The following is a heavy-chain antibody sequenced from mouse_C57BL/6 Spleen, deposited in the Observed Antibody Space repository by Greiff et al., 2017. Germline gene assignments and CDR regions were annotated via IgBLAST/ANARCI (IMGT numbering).Heavy chain of an antibody. CDR2: ISSGGDYI. V-gene: IGHV5-9-1*02. CDR1: GFTFSSYA. Sequence: EVKLVESGGGLVKPGGSLKLSCAASGFTFSSYAMSWVRQTPEKRLEWVAYISSGGDYIYYADTVKGRFTISRDNARNTLYLQMSSLKSEDTAMYYCTRGAYYKAMDYWGQGTSVTVSS. CDR3: TRGAYYKAMDY. D-gene: IGHD2-12*01. J-gene: IGHJ4*01.